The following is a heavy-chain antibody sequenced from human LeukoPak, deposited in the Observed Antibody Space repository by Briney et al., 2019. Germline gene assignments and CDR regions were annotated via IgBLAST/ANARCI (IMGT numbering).Heavy chain of an antibody. D-gene: IGHD1-1*01. CDR3: ARDWTLDY. J-gene: IGHJ4*02. V-gene: IGHV3-64*01. Sequence: PGGSLRLSCAASGFTYSSFAMNRVRQAPGKGLEYVSGISSNGGSTYYAYSVKGRFTISRDNSKNTLYLQMGSLRVEDMAVYYCARDWTLDYWGQGTLVTVSS. CDR1: GFTYSSFA. CDR2: ISSNGGST.